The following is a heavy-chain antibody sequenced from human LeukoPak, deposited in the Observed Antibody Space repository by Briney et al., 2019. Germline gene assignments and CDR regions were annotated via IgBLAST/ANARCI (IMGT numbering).Heavy chain of an antibody. CDR3: ASQYYDILTGYYCIDY. V-gene: IGHV4-39*01. CDR1: GGSISSSSYY. D-gene: IGHD3-9*01. J-gene: IGHJ4*02. CDR2: IYYSGST. Sequence: SETLSLTCTVSGGSISSSSYYWGWIRQPPGKGLEWIGSIYYSGSTYYNPSLKSRVTISVDTSKNQFSLKLSSVTAADTAVYYCASQYYDILTGYYCIDYWGQGTLVTVSS.